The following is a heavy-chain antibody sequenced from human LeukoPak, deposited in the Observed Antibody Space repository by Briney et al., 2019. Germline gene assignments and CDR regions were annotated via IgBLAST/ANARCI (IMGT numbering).Heavy chain of an antibody. D-gene: IGHD2/OR15-2a*01. J-gene: IGHJ4*02. Sequence: GGSLRLSCAASGFTFSSYSMNWVRQATGKGLEWVSSISSSSSYIYYADSVKGRLTISRDNAKNSLYLQMNSLRAEDTAVYYCALLLGIDYWGQGTLVTVSS. CDR2: ISSSSSYI. CDR3: ALLLGIDY. V-gene: IGHV3-21*01. CDR1: GFTFSSYS.